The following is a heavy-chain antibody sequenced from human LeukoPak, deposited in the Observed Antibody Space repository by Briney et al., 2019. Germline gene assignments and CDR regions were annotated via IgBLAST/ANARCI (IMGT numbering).Heavy chain of an antibody. J-gene: IGHJ4*02. Sequence: GGSLRLSCAASGFSFSSYAMSWVRQAPGKGPEWVSAVSGIGDRLYYADSVKGRFTISRDNSKNTLNQQMDGLRAEDTAVYYCAKESPYTSPRNYYFDHWGQGTLVTVSS. V-gene: IGHV3-23*01. CDR3: AKESPYTSPRNYYFDH. D-gene: IGHD1-14*01. CDR1: GFSFSSYA. CDR2: VSGIGDRL.